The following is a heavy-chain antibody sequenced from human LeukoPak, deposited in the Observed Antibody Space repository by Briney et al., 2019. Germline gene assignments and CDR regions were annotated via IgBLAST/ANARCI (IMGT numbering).Heavy chain of an antibody. CDR1: GGTFSSYA. CDR2: IIPILGIA. J-gene: IGHJ6*02. V-gene: IGHV1-69*04. D-gene: IGHD1-20*01. CDR3: ARSKITYHYSDYGMDV. Sequence: GASVKVSCKASGGTFSSYAISWVRQAPGQGLEWMGRIIPILGIANYAQKFQGRVTITADKSTSTAYMELRSLRSDDTAVYYCARSKITYHYSDYGMDVWGQGTTVTVSS.